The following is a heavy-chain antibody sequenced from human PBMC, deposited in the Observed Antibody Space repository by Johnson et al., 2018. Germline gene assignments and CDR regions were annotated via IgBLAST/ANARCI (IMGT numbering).Heavy chain of an antibody. CDR2: ISGSGHST. J-gene: IGHJ6*02. CDR1: GFTFSNYA. D-gene: IGHD1-26*01. Sequence: VQLVESGGGLVQPGGSLRLSCAASGFTFSNYAMSWVRQAPRKGLEWVSGISGSGHSTYYPDSVKGRFTISRDNSKNTLYLQMNSLRAEDTAVYYCARGKVGSNYSYGMGVWGQGTTVTVSS. V-gene: IGHV3-23*04. CDR3: ARGKVGSNYSYGMGV.